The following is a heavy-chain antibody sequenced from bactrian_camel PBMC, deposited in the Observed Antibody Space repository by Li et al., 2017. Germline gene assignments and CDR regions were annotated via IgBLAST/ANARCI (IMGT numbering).Heavy chain of an antibody. CDR3: AAASKEIATPPYFLRLGPTWAQGTHIF. V-gene: IGHV3S31*01. J-gene: IGHJ4*01. CDR2: INSGSGST. Sequence: DVQLVESGGGLVRPGGSLRLSCAASGFTFSSYAMSWVRQAPGKGLEWVSAINSGSGSTYYADSVKGRFTISQDNAKNTLYLHMDSLKPEDTAMYYCAAASKEIATPPYFLRLGPTWAQGTHIFWGEGTQVTVS. D-gene: IGHD1*01. CDR1: GFTFSSYA.